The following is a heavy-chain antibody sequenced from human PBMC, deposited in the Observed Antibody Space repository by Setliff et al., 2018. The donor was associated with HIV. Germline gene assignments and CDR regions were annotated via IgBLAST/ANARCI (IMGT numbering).Heavy chain of an antibody. CDR3: ARPGVGTVSFDY. Sequence: ASETLSLTCAVSDYSISSGYYWGWIRQPPGKGLEWIGSIYHSGSTHYNPSLKSRVTISVDASKNQFSLKLSSVTAADTAVYYCARPGVGTVSFDYWGQGTLVTVS. CDR1: DYSISSGYY. V-gene: IGHV4-38-2*01. J-gene: IGHJ4*02. CDR2: IYHSGST. D-gene: IGHD1-7*01.